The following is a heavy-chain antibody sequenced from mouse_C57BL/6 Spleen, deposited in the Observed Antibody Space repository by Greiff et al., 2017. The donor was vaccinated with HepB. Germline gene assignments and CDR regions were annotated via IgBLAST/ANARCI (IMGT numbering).Heavy chain of an antibody. CDR2: IYPGSGST. CDR3: ARSGGSSYWAMDY. CDR1: GYTFTRYW. D-gene: IGHD1-1*01. V-gene: IGHV1-55*01. Sequence: QVQLQQPGAELVKPGASVKMSCKASGYTFTRYWITWVKQRPGQGLEWIGDIYPGSGSTNYNEKFKSKATLTVDPSSGTAYMQLSSLTSEDSAVYYCARSGGSSYWAMDYWGQGTSVTVSS. J-gene: IGHJ4*01.